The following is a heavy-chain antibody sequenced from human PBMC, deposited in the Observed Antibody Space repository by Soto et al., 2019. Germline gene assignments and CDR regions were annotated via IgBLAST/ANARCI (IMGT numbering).Heavy chain of an antibody. J-gene: IGHJ2*01. D-gene: IGHD6-19*01. CDR3: AQTLGSAVAGPGRFDL. Sequence: QVQLVQSGAEVKKPGSSVKVSCKASGGTFSRYAISWVRQVPGQGLEWMGGITPMFGTANYAQKFQGRVTITXVARTXXVHMELRRLRSEDTAVYYCAQTLGSAVAGPGRFDLWGRGTLVIVSS. V-gene: IGHV1-69*05. CDR1: GGTFSRYA. CDR2: ITPMFGTA.